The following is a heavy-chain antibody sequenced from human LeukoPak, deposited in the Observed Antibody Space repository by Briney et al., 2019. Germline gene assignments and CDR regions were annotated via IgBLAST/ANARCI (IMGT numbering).Heavy chain of an antibody. D-gene: IGHD5-24*01. CDR1: GFTFSSYW. V-gene: IGHV3-74*01. CDR2: INSDGSST. Sequence: GGSLGLSCAASGFTFSSYWMHWVRQAPGKGLVWVSRINSDGSSTSYADSVKGRFTISRDNAKNTLYLQMNSLRAEDTAVYYCARYRDGYNKPLDYWGQGTLVTVSS. CDR3: ARYRDGYNKPLDY. J-gene: IGHJ4*02.